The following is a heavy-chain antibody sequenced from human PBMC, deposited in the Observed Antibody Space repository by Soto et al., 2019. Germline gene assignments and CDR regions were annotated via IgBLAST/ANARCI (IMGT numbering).Heavy chain of an antibody. Sequence: SETLSLTCNVSGGSISNYYWTWVRQSPEKGLEWIGYMYYNGNINYNPSLKSRVTISIDTSKNQFSLTLKSVTAADTAVYYCASGGNWFDPWGQGVMVTVYS. D-gene: IGHD3-16*01. J-gene: IGHJ5*02. V-gene: IGHV4-59*01. CDR2: MYYNGNI. CDR1: GGSISNYY. CDR3: ASGGNWFDP.